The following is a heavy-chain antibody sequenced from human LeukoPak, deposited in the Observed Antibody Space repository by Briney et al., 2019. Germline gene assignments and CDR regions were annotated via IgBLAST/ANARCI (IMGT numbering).Heavy chain of an antibody. CDR1: GYTFTNYG. Sequence: GASVKVSCKTSGYTFTNYGMHWVRQAPRQSPEWMAWINAGNGNTKSSQKFQDRVTVTRDTSASTAYMELNSPSSEDTAVYYCARVPLYDASGHYYPHWGQGTLVTVSS. D-gene: IGHD3-22*01. J-gene: IGHJ1*01. CDR2: INAGNGNT. V-gene: IGHV1-3*01. CDR3: ARVPLYDASGHYYPH.